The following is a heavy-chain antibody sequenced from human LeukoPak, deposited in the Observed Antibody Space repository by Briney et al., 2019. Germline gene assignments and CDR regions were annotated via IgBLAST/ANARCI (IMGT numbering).Heavy chain of an antibody. CDR3: ATSRCLIGYCSGGDYDAFDI. CDR2: INPNSGGT. V-gene: IGHV1-2*04. CDR1: GYTFTSYA. D-gene: IGHD2-15*01. J-gene: IGHJ3*02. Sequence: ASVKVSCKASGYTFTSYAMNWVRQAPGQGLEWMGWINPNSGGTNYAQKFQGWVTMTRDTSISTAYMELSRLRSDDTAVYYCATSRCLIGYCSGGDYDAFDIWGQGTMVTVSS.